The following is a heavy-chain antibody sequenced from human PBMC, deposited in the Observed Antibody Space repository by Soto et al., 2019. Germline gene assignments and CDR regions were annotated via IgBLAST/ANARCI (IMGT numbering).Heavy chain of an antibody. D-gene: IGHD3-10*01. CDR1: GGTFSSYT. J-gene: IGHJ3*02. V-gene: IGHV1-69*08. CDR3: ARDLGPSQNDAFDI. Sequence: QVQLVQSGAEVKKPGSSVKVSCKASGGTFSSYTISWVRQAPGQGLEWMGRIIPILGIANYEQKFQGSVTITAEKSTSTAYMELSSLRSEDTAVYYCARDLGPSQNDAFDIWGQGTMVTVSS. CDR2: IIPILGIA.